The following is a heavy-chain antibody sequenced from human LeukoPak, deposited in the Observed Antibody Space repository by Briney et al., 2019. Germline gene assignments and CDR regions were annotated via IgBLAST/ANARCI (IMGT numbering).Heavy chain of an antibody. J-gene: IGHJ4*02. D-gene: IGHD1-14*01. V-gene: IGHV4-34*01. CDR3: ARGPDFSKSVY. CDR2: IHPSGST. CDR1: GGSFTGYY. Sequence: PSETLSLTCVAYGGSFTGYYRNWIRQPPGKGLEWIGEIHPSGSTNYNPSLQSRVTMSLDTSRNQFSLNLRSVTAADSAVYYCARGPDFSKSVYWGQGTLVTVSS.